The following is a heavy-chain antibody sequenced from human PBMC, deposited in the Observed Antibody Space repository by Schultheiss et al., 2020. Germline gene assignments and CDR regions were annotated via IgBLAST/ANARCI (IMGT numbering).Heavy chain of an antibody. J-gene: IGHJ3*02. Sequence: GGSLRLSCATSGFTFSNTFSNYGMHWVRQAPGKGLEWVAVISFDGSNKHYADSVKGRFTISRDNSQNTLYLQMNSLRAEDTAVYYCARDLGLDRGVIMRDVLYGFDIWGQGTMVTVSS. CDR2: ISFDGSNK. V-gene: IGHV3-33*08. CDR1: GFTFSNTFSNYG. CDR3: ARDLGLDRGVIMRDVLYGFDI. D-gene: IGHD3-10*01.